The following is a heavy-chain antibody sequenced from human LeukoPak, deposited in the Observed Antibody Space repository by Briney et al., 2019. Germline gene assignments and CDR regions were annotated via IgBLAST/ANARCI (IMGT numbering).Heavy chain of an antibody. J-gene: IGHJ5*02. D-gene: IGHD1-20*01. CDR2: INQAGSEK. CDR1: GFTFSTYW. V-gene: IGHV3-7*05. CDR3: ARSITAKTNRFVP. Sequence: PGGSLRLSCAGSGFTFSTYWMSWVRQAPGTGLEWVANINQAGSEKYYVDSVKGRFTISRDNAKNSLYLQMNSLRAEDTAVYYCARSITAKTNRFVPWGQGTLVTVSS.